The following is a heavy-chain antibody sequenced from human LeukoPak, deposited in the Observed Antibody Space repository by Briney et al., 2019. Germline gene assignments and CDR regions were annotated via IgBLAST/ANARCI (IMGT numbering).Heavy chain of an antibody. J-gene: IGHJ4*02. Sequence: PGGSLRLSCAASGFNFSSYAMSWVRQAPGKGLEWVSAISGSGGSTYYADSVKGRFTISRDNSKNTLYLQMNSLRAEDTAVYYCAKGEASDYGAYYFDYWGQGTLVTVSS. D-gene: IGHD4-17*01. CDR3: AKGEASDYGAYYFDY. CDR1: GFNFSSYA. CDR2: ISGSGGST. V-gene: IGHV3-23*01.